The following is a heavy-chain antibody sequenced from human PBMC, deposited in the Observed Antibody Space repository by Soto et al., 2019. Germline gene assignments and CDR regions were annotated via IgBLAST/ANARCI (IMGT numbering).Heavy chain of an antibody. CDR2: IYWNDEK. Sequence: SGPTLVNPTQTLTLTCTFSGFSLTTSGVGVAWIRQPPGKALEWLALIYWNDEKRYSPSLKSRLTITKDPSKNQVVFTMTNMDPVDTATYFCAHSWRSKREYNGYKDNYYYYGMDVWGQGTTVTVSS. D-gene: IGHD5-12*01. J-gene: IGHJ6*02. V-gene: IGHV2-5*01. CDR3: AHSWRSKREYNGYKDNYYYYGMDV. CDR1: GFSLTTSGVG.